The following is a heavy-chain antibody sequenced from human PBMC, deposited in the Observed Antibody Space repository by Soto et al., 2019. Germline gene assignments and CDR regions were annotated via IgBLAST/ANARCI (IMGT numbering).Heavy chain of an antibody. J-gene: IGHJ6*03. Sequence: EVQLLESGGGLVQVGGSLRLSCAASGFTSTNYGMNWVRQAPGKGLEWVSSISGGGRSTYNGDSVRGRFTISRDTSKNTPNPQMNSLRADDTAVYYSAKQGRGGPFHDYMDVWGRGTTVTVSS. CDR3: AKQGRGGPFHDYMDV. CDR2: ISGGGRST. V-gene: IGHV3-23*01. CDR1: GFTSTNYG. D-gene: IGHD2-15*01.